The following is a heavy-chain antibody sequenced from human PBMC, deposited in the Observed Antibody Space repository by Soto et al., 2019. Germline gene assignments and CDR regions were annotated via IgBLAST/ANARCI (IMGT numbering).Heavy chain of an antibody. D-gene: IGHD2-15*01. CDR2: ISGDGGST. CDR3: ALFFSWRVSPGSCFDS. V-gene: IGHV3-23*01. CDR1: GFTLINYA. Sequence: GGSLRLSCAVSGFTLINYAMTWVRQPPGKGLEWVSGISGDGGSTYYADSVKGRFTISRDNPKNKMFLEMKTLRVEDTAVYYCALFFSWRVSPGSCFDSCGRRTLVTVS. J-gene: IGHJ4*02.